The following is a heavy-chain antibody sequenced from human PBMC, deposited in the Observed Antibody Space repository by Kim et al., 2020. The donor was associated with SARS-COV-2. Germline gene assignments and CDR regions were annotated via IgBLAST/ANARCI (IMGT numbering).Heavy chain of an antibody. V-gene: IGHV1-3*01. D-gene: IGHD6-13*01. CDR3: ARDRGIAAAGTNY. J-gene: IGHJ4*02. Sequence: KSRGRVTITRDPSASTAYMELSSLRSEDTAVYYCARDRGIAAAGTNYWGQGTLVTVSS.